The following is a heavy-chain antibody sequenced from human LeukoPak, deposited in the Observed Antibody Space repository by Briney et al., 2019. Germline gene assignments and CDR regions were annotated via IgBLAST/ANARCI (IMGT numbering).Heavy chain of an antibody. V-gene: IGHV1-18*01. Sequence: ASVKVSCNASGYTFTSYAISWVRQAPGQGLEWMGWISAYDGNTNYAQKFQGRVTMTTDTSTSTAYMELRSLRSDDTAVYYCARGSTARYYYDSSGYYWGAVDYWGQGTLVTISS. CDR3: ARGSTARYYYDSSGYYWGAVDY. CDR2: ISAYDGNT. CDR1: GYTFTSYA. D-gene: IGHD3-22*01. J-gene: IGHJ4*02.